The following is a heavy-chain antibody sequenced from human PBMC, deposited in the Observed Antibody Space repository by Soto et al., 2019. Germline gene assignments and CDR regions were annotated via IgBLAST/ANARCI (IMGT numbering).Heavy chain of an antibody. CDR2: VSAGGDMT. J-gene: IGHJ6*02. D-gene: IGHD2-15*01. CDR3: ARGDRGSTGSPASYFYSGVDV. Sequence: DVQLLESGGHLVQPGGSLRLSCAASGFTFSSYAMSWVRQAPGKGLEWVSSVSAGGDMTYYSDSVKGRFTISRDNSNNALFLQMNSMRIEDTALYYFARGDRGSTGSPASYFYSGVDVWGRGTTVTVS. V-gene: IGHV3-23*01. CDR1: GFTFSSYA.